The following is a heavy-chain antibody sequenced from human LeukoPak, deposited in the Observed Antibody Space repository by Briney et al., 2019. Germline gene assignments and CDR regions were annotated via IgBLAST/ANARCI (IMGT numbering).Heavy chain of an antibody. CDR2: IYYSGST. D-gene: IGHD5-18*01. Sequence: SETLSLTCTVSGGSISSYYWSWIRQPPGKGLEWIGYIYYSGSTNYNPSLKSRVTISVDTSKNQFSLKLSSVTAADTAVYYCARYTAMGTTNFDYWGQGTLVTVSS. CDR1: GGSISSYY. V-gene: IGHV4-59*08. J-gene: IGHJ4*02. CDR3: ARYTAMGTTNFDY.